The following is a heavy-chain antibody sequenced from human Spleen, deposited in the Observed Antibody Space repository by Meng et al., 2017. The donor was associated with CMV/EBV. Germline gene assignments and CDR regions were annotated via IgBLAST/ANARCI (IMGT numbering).Heavy chain of an antibody. CDR3: AREDGYTKRGAFDI. D-gene: IGHD5-24*01. CDR1: GFTFDDYT. Sequence: GESLKISCAASGFTFDDYTMHWVRQAPGKGLEWVSLISWDGGSTYYADSVKGRFTISRDNSKNSLYLQMNSLRAEDTAVYYCAREDGYTKRGAFDIWGQGTMVTVSS. V-gene: IGHV3-43*01. J-gene: IGHJ3*02. CDR2: ISWDGGST.